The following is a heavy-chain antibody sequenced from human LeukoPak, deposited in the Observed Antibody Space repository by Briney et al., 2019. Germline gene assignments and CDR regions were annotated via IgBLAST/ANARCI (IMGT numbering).Heavy chain of an antibody. D-gene: IGHD5-24*01. J-gene: IGHJ4*02. Sequence: GGSLRLSCEGSGFTFSNYWMSWVRQAPGKGLEWVANIQQHGSETYYGDSVKGRFTISRDNAKNSLYLQMNSLRAEDTASYYCAKDLGPGSMATSPGFDYWGQGTLVTVSS. CDR1: GFTFSNYW. V-gene: IGHV3-7*03. CDR2: IQQHGSET. CDR3: AKDLGPGSMATSPGFDY.